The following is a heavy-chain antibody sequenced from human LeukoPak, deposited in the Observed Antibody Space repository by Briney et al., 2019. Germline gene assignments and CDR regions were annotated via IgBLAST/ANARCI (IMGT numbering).Heavy chain of an antibody. D-gene: IGHD2-2*01. CDR2: ISSNGGST. V-gene: IGHV3-64*01. Sequence: GGSLRLSCAASGFTSSSYAMYWVRQAPGKRLEYVSAISSNGGSTYYANSVKGRFTISRDNSKNTLYLHMGSLRAEDMAMYYCTRDASDIVVVPAAVGPFDYWGQGTLVTVSS. J-gene: IGHJ4*02. CDR3: TRDASDIVVVPAAVGPFDY. CDR1: GFTSSSYA.